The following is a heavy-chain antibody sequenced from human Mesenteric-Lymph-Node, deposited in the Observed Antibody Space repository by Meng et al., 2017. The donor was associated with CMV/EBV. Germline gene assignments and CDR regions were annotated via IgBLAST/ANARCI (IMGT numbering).Heavy chain of an antibody. D-gene: IGHD3-9*01. Sequence: FPRYVYHWVRQAPGQGLEWMGWIRTDNGNTRYAPNFQDGFTFTRDTSANTAYLELRSLRSEDTAIYYCARDPKTIEGPLPNGEYFHHWGQGTLVTVSS. CDR1: FPRYV. CDR2: IRTDNGNT. CDR3: ARDPKTIEGPLPNGEYFHH. J-gene: IGHJ1*01. V-gene: IGHV1-3*04.